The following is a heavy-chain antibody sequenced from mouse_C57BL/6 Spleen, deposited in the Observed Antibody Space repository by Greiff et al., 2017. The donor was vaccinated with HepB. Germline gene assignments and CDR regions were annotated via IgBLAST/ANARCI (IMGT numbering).Heavy chain of an antibody. J-gene: IGHJ2*01. Sequence: EVKLVESGGGLVKPGGSLKLSCAASGFTFSSYAMSWVRQTPEKRLEWVATISDGGSYTYYPDNVKGRFTISRDNAKNNLYLQMSHLKSEDTAIYYFASVIYYYGSSPFDYWGQGTTLTVSS. CDR1: GFTFSSYA. CDR3: ASVIYYYGSSPFDY. CDR2: ISDGGSYT. D-gene: IGHD1-1*01. V-gene: IGHV5-4*03.